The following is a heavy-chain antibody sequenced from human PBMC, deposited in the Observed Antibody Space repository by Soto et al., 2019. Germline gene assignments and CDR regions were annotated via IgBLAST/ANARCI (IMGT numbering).Heavy chain of an antibody. J-gene: IGHJ4*02. Sequence: EVQLVESGGGLVQPGGSLKLSCAASAFTVRTNYMSWVRQAPGKGLEWVSVIYSGGTTYYGDSVKGRFTISRDNSKNTLYLQMNSLRVEDTAVYYCTREDEFGFDYWGQGTLVTVSS. CDR2: IYSGGTT. D-gene: IGHD3-16*01. CDR1: AFTVRTNY. V-gene: IGHV3-66*01. CDR3: TREDEFGFDY.